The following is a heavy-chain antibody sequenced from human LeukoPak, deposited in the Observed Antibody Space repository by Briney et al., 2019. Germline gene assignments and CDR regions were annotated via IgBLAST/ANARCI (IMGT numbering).Heavy chain of an antibody. V-gene: IGHV4-59*01. CDR2: IYYSGST. Sequence: PSETLSLTCTVSGGSISSYYWSWTRQPPGKGLEWIAYIYYSGSTNYNPSLKSRVTISVDTSKNQFSLKLSSVTAADTAVYYCARTRDSGSSDIWGQGTMVTVSS. CDR3: ARTRDSGSSDI. J-gene: IGHJ3*02. D-gene: IGHD3-10*01. CDR1: GGSISSYY.